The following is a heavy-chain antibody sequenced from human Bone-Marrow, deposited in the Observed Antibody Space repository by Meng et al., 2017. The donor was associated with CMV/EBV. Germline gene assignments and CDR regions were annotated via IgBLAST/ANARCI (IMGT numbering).Heavy chain of an antibody. CDR2: ISGSGHSI. Sequence: GESLKISCAASGFTFSNSAMTWVRQAPGKGLEWVSAISGSGHSIYYADSVKGRFTISRDNSKNTLNLQLNSLRAEDTAVYYCAKLFILWPSSYSEYWGRGTLVTVSS. V-gene: IGHV3-23*01. D-gene: IGHD2-21*01. J-gene: IGHJ4*02. CDR1: GFTFSNSA. CDR3: AKLFILWPSSYSEY.